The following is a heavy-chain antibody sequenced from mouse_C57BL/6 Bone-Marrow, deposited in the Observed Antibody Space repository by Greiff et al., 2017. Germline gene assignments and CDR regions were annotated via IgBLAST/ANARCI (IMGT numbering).Heavy chain of an antibody. CDR1: GYSITSGYD. CDR2: ISYSGST. V-gene: IGHV3-1*01. Sequence: EVKLVESGPGMVKPSQSLSLTCTVTGYSITSGYDWHWIRHFPGNKLEWMGYISYSGSTNYNPSLKSRISITHDTSKNHFFLKLNSVTTEDTATYYCAIQTAQAPWFAYWGQGTLVTVSA. J-gene: IGHJ3*01. CDR3: AIQTAQAPWFAY. D-gene: IGHD3-2*02.